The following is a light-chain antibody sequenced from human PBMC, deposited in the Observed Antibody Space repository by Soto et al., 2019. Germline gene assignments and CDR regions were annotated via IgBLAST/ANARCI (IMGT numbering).Light chain of an antibody. J-gene: IGKJ4*01. CDR2: DTS. V-gene: IGKV1-33*01. CDR3: QQYDNLVT. CDR1: QGISNY. Sequence: DIQMTQSPSSLSASVGDRVTITCRASQGISNYLAWYQQKPGKVPKLLIYDTSNLETGVPSRFSGSGSGTDFTFTISSLQPEDIATYYCQQYDNLVTFGGGTKVEIK.